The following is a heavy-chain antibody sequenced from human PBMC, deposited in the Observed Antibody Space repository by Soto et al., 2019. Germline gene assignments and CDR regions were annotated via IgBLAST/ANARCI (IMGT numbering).Heavy chain of an antibody. CDR2: INGSGGST. J-gene: IGHJ4*02. CDR3: AKPRFLEWSRSRGYFDY. V-gene: IGHV3-23*01. Sequence: GGSLRLSCAASGFTFSSYAMSWVRQAPGKGLEWVSAINGSGGSTYYADSVKGRFTISRDNSKNTLYLQMNSLRAEDTAVYYCAKPRFLEWSRSRGYFDYWGQGTLVTVSS. CDR1: GFTFSSYA. D-gene: IGHD3-3*01.